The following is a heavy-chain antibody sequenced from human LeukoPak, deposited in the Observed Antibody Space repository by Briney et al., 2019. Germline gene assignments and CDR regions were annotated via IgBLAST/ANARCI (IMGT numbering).Heavy chain of an antibody. D-gene: IGHD3-22*01. Sequence: PGGSLRLSCAASGFTFSSYAMGGVRQAPGKGLEWVSAISGSGGSTYYADSVKGRFTISRDNSKNTLYLQMNSLRAEDTAVYYCAKGIGSSGYYQYYFDYWGQGTLVTVSS. V-gene: IGHV3-23*01. J-gene: IGHJ4*02. CDR3: AKGIGSSGYYQYYFDY. CDR2: ISGSGGST. CDR1: GFTFSSYA.